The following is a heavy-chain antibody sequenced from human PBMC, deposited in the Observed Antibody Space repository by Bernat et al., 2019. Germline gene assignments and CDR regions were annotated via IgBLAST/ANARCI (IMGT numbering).Heavy chain of an antibody. CDR2: IYHSGST. CDR1: GGSISSGGYS. J-gene: IGHJ4*02. D-gene: IGHD3-22*01. V-gene: IGHV4-30-2*01. Sequence: QLQLQESGPGLVKPSQTLSLTCAVSGGSISSGGYSWSWIRQPPGKGLEWIGYIYHSGSTYYNPSLKSRVTISVDRSKNQFSLKLSSLTAADTAVYYCARRSGGYYDSSGYYVDYWGQGTLVTVSS. CDR3: ARRSGGYYDSSGYYVDY.